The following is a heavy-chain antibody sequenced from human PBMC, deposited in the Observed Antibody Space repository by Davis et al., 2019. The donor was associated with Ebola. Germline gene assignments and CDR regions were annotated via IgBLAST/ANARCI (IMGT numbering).Heavy chain of an antibody. CDR1: GGSISSSSYY. D-gene: IGHD6-13*01. V-gene: IGHV4-39*07. CDR3: ARDAPWYSSSWYPNWFDP. Sequence: PSETLSLTCTVSGGSISSSSYYWGWIRQPPGKGLEWIGSIYYSGSTYYNPSLKSRVTISVDTSKNQFSLKLSSVTAADTAVYYCARDAPWYSSSWYPNWFDPWGQGTLVTVSS. CDR2: IYYSGST. J-gene: IGHJ5*02.